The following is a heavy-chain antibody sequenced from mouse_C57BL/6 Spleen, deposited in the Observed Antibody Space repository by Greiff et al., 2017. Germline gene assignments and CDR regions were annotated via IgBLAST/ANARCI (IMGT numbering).Heavy chain of an antibody. CDR3: ARSEYGNSFCDY. J-gene: IGHJ2*01. D-gene: IGHD2-10*02. Sequence: QVQLQQSGPELVKPGASVKISCKASGYAFSSSWMNWVKQRPGKGLEWIGRIYPGDGDTNYNGKFKGKATLTADKSSSTAYMQLSILTSEDSAVYFCARSEYGNSFCDYWGQGTTLTVSS. V-gene: IGHV1-82*01. CDR1: GYAFSSSW. CDR2: IYPGDGDT.